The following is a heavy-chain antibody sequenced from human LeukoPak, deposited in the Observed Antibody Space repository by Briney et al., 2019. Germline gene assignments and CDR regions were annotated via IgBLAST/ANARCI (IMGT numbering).Heavy chain of an antibody. CDR1: VGSFSGYY. CDR3: ARGRYCSADICSGGDAFDI. Sequence: SETLSLTCAVYVGSFSGYYWSWIRQPPGKGLEWIGEINHSGSTNYNSSLKSRVTMSVDTSKNQFSLKLSSVTAADTAVYYCARGRYCSADICSGGDAFDIWGQGTMVSVSS. J-gene: IGHJ3*02. V-gene: IGHV4-34*01. CDR2: INHSGST. D-gene: IGHD2-15*01.